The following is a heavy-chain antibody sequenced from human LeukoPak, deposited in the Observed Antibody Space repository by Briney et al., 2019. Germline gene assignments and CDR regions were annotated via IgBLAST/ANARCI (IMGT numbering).Heavy chain of an antibody. CDR1: AGSISISNYY. J-gene: IGHJ4*02. Sequence: SETLSLTCTVSAGSISISNYYWGWIRQPPGRGLEWIVSICDSGTYYNPSVKRRLTISVDTSKNHFSLNLRSVTAADTAVYYCARRTSNPVGAIDYWGQGTLVTVSS. V-gene: IGHV4-39*01. CDR3: ARRTSNPVGAIDY. D-gene: IGHD1-26*01. CDR2: ICDSGT.